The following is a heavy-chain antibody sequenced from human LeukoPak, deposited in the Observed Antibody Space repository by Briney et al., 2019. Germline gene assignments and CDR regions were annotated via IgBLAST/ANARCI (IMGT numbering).Heavy chain of an antibody. Sequence: GGSLRLSCVASGFTLSNYSMNWVRQAPGKGLEWVSYISSSTSTIYYADSVKGRFTISRDNAKNSLYLQMNSLRAEDTAVYSCARNLRYCRGGSCYHWFDPWGQGTLVTVSS. J-gene: IGHJ5*02. D-gene: IGHD2-15*01. V-gene: IGHV3-48*01. CDR1: GFTLSNYS. CDR3: ARNLRYCRGGSCYHWFDP. CDR2: ISSSTSTI.